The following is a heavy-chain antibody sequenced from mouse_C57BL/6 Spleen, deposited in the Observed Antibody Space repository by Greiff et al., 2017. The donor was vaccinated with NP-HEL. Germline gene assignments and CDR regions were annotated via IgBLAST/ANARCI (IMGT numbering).Heavy chain of an antibody. CDR3: ASEGYYGSSYGAPAWFAY. CDR2: INPSNGGT. Sequence: QVQLQQPGTELVKPGASVKLSCKASGYTFTSYWMHWVKQRPGQGLEWIGNINPSNGGTNYNEKFKSKATLTVDKSSSTAYMQLSSLTSEDTAVYYCASEGYYGSSYGAPAWFAYWGQGTLVTVSA. J-gene: IGHJ3*01. D-gene: IGHD1-1*01. V-gene: IGHV1-53*01. CDR1: GYTFTSYW.